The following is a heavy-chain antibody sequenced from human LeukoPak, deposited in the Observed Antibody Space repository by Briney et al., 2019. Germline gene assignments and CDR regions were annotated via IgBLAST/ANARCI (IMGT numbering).Heavy chain of an antibody. D-gene: IGHD4-17*01. CDR1: GVTFSNYW. Sequence: GGSLRLSCAASGVTFSNYWMTWLRQAPGKGVEWVAHIKEDGSEKQYVDSVKGRFTISRDNAKNSLYLQMDSLRAEDTAVYYCAKDWPDQDGDYGLHWGQGTLVTVSS. CDR3: AKDWPDQDGDYGLH. CDR2: IKEDGSEK. J-gene: IGHJ4*02. V-gene: IGHV3-7*01.